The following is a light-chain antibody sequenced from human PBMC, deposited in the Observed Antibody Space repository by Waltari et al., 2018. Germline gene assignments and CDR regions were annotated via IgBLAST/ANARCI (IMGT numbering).Light chain of an antibody. CDR1: QSILYNHNDKNY. V-gene: IGKV4-1*01. CDR2: WAS. J-gene: IGKJ1*01. Sequence: DIVMTQSPEFLSVSLGERATSNCDASQSILYNHNDKNYLAWYQQEPGQPPKLLIYWASTRQSGVPDRFSGSGSGTDFTLTINSLQAEDVAVYYCQQYYSRRTFGRGTRVEIK. CDR3: QQYYSRRT.